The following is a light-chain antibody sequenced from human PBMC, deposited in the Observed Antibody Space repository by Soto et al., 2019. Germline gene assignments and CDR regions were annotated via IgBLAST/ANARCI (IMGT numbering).Light chain of an antibody. V-gene: IGLV1-40*01. CDR2: GNS. J-gene: IGLJ2*01. CDR1: SSNIGAGYD. Sequence: QSVLPHPPSVSGALGQRVTISCTGSSSNIGAGYDVHWYQQLPGTAPKLLIYGNSNRPSGVPDRFSGSKSGTSASLAITGLQAEDEADYYCQSYDSSHVVFGGGTKVTVL. CDR3: QSYDSSHVV.